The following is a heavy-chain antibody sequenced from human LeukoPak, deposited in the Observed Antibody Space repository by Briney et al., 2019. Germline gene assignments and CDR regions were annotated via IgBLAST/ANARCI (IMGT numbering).Heavy chain of an antibody. Sequence: GGSLRLSCATSRFTFTGYGMHWVRQAPGKGLEWVAFIRFDGSNKYYADSVEGRFTISRDNSKNTLYLQMNSLRAEDTAVYYCARDPTQRPPPGYCSGGSCYGLTDYWGQGTLVTVSS. CDR2: IRFDGSNK. J-gene: IGHJ4*02. CDR1: RFTFTGYG. CDR3: ARDPTQRPPPGYCSGGSCYGLTDY. V-gene: IGHV3-30*02. D-gene: IGHD2-15*01.